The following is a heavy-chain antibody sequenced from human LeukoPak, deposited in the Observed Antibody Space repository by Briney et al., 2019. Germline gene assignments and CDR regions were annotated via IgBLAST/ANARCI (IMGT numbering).Heavy chain of an antibody. CDR2: IRSDGSNK. CDR1: GFSFSSYG. CDR3: ARDNSVGDVAWWFDP. V-gene: IGHV3-30*02. J-gene: IGHJ5*02. D-gene: IGHD1-26*01. Sequence: GGSLRLSCAGSGFSFSSYGMHWVRQAPGKGLEWMAFIRSDGSNKYYADSVKGRFTISRDNSKNTLYLQMNSLRAEDTAVYYCARDNSVGDVAWWFDPWGQGTLVTVSS.